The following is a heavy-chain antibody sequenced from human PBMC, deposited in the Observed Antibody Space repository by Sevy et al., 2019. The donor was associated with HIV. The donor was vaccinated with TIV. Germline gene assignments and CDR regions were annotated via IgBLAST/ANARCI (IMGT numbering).Heavy chain of an antibody. CDR3: AKVGPVVRGVITDAFDI. Sequence: GGSLRLSCAASGFTFNSYAMSWVRQAPGTGLEWVSGLSGGGESTYYADSGKGRFTISRDNSKNTLYLQMNSLRAEDTAIYYCAKVGPVVRGVITDAFDIWGQGTMVTVSS. CDR2: LSGGGEST. V-gene: IGHV3-23*01. CDR1: GFTFNSYA. J-gene: IGHJ3*02. D-gene: IGHD3-10*01.